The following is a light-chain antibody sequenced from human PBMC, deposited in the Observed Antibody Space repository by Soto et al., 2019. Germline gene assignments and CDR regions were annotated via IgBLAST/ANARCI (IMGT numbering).Light chain of an antibody. Sequence: QSALTQPTSVSVSPGQSIIISCTGTSSDVGSYDYVSWYQQHPGKVPKLLIHEVSYRPSGVSNRFSGSKSGNTASLTTSGLQAEDEAEYYCSSYTSSSSFVYGTGTKVTVL. CDR2: EVS. CDR3: SSYTSSSSFV. CDR1: SSDVGSYDY. J-gene: IGLJ1*01. V-gene: IGLV2-14*01.